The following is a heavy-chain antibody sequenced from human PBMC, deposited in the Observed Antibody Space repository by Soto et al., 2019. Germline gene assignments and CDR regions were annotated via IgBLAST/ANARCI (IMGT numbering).Heavy chain of an antibody. CDR1: GGTFSSYA. CDR2: IIPIFGTA. Sequence: SVKVSCKASGGTFSSYAISWVRQAPGQGLEWMGGIIPIFGTANYAQKFQGRVTITADESTSTAYMELSSLRSEDTAVYYCARGMTTVTTQGDYYYYYGMDVWGQGTTVTVSS. V-gene: IGHV1-69*13. CDR3: ARGMTTVTTQGDYYYYYGMDV. J-gene: IGHJ6*02. D-gene: IGHD4-17*01.